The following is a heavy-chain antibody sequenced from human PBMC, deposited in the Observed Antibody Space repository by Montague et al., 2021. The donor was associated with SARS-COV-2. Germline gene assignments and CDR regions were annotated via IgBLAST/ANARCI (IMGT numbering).Heavy chain of an antibody. CDR3: ARDSFGMDV. CDR1: GFTFSNFN. Sequence: SLRLSCAASGFTFSNFNMYWVRQTPGKGLEWVGFISYDENNKYYADSVKGRFTISRDNSKNTLYLQMNSLRADDTAIYYRARDSFGMDVWGQGTTVTVSS. CDR2: ISYDENNK. J-gene: IGHJ6*02. V-gene: IGHV3-30-3*01.